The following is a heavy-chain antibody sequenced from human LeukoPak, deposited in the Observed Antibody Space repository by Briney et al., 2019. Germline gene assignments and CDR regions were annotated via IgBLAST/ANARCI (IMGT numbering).Heavy chain of an antibody. D-gene: IGHD5-18*01. Sequence: RGESLKISCAASGFTFSNFNMYWVRQAPGKGLEWVAFIRYDGSTKYYAASLKGRFTISRDNSKNTVDLQMNSLRPEDTAVYYCAKDLRYSFGLWGQGTLVTVSS. CDR1: GFTFSNFN. CDR2: IRYDGSTK. V-gene: IGHV3-30*02. J-gene: IGHJ4*02. CDR3: AKDLRYSFGL.